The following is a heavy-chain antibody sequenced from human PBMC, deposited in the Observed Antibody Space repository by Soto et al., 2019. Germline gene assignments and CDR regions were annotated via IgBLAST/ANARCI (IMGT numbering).Heavy chain of an antibody. Sequence: ASVKISCKASGYTFTSYGISWVRQAPGQGLEWMGWISAYNGNTNYAQKLQGRVTMTTDTSTSTAYMKLRSLRSDDTAVYYCASAVGEIWNGYFDYWGQGTLVTVSS. CDR2: ISAYNGNT. CDR3: ASAVGEIWNGYFDY. V-gene: IGHV1-18*01. J-gene: IGHJ4*02. CDR1: GYTFTSYG. D-gene: IGHD3-3*01.